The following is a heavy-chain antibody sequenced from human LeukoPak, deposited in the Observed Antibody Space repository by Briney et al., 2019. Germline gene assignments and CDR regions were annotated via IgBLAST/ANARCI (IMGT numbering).Heavy chain of an antibody. V-gene: IGHV4-39*01. D-gene: IGHD6-25*01. CDR3: AGHGGSSVRYPSWFGP. CDR1: GGSISGSIYF. J-gene: IGHJ5*02. Sequence: SETLSLTCAVSGGSISGSIYFWTWIRQPPGKGLEWIGSIHYSGSSYYNPSLKSRATIFVDTSKSQFSLKLTAVTAADTAVYYCAGHGGSSVRYPSWFGPWGQGTLVTVSS. CDR2: IHYSGSS.